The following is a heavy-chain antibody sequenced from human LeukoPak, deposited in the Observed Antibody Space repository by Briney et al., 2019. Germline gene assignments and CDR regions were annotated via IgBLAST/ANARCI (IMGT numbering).Heavy chain of an antibody. CDR1: GYTFTSYG. CDR3: ARATGYSSSLYPFDY. D-gene: IGHD6-13*01. CDR2: ISAYNGNT. Sequence: ASVKVSCKASGYTFTSYGISWVRQAPGQGLEWMGWISAYNGNTNYAQKLQGRVTMTTDTSTSTAYMELRSLRSDDTAVYYCARATGYSSSLYPFDYWGQGTLVTVSS. V-gene: IGHV1-18*01. J-gene: IGHJ4*02.